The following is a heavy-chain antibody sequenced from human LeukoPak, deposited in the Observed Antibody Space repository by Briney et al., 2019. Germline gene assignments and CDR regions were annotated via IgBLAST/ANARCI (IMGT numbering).Heavy chain of an antibody. CDR3: ARGGLGIVGCNWFDP. CDR1: GGSISSGDYY. Sequence: TSETLSLTCTVSGGSISSGDYYWSWIRQPPGKGLEWIGYIYYSGSTYYNPSLKSRVTISVDTSKNQFSLKLSSVTAADTAVYYCARGGLGIVGCNWFDPWGQGTLVTVSS. J-gene: IGHJ5*02. D-gene: IGHD3-22*01. CDR2: IYYSGST. V-gene: IGHV4-30-4*02.